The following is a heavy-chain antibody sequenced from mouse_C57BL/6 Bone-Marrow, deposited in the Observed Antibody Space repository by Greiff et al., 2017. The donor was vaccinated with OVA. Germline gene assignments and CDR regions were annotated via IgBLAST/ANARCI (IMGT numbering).Heavy chain of an antibody. CDR1: GFSFNTYA. CDR2: IRSKSNNYAT. J-gene: IGHJ2*01. D-gene: IGHD2-4*01. CDR3: VRDGRGYDFYYFDY. V-gene: IGHV10-1*01. Sequence: EVHLVESGGGLVQPKGSLKLSCAASGFSFNTYAMNWVRQAPGKGLEWVARIRSKSNNYATYYADSVKDRFTISRDDSESMLYLQMNNLKTEDTAMYYCVRDGRGYDFYYFDYWGQGTTLTVSS.